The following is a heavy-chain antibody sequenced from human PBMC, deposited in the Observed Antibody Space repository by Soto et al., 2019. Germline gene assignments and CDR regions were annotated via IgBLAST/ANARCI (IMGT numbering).Heavy chain of an antibody. D-gene: IGHD1-7*01. Sequence: ASVKVSCKASGYTFTCYYMHWVLQSPVQVLEWMGCINPNSGGTNYAQKFQVRFTITRDTSISTAYMELSRLRSDDTAVYYCARWGGGYNWNYGSGMDVWGQGTTVTVSS. CDR1: GYTFTCYY. V-gene: IGHV1-2*02. CDR2: INPNSGGT. CDR3: ARWGGGYNWNYGSGMDV. J-gene: IGHJ6*02.